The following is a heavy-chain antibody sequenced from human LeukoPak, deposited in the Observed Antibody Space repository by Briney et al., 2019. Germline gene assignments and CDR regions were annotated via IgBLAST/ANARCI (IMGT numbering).Heavy chain of an antibody. CDR1: GFTFSSYG. CDR3: AKDTAPRGDYLWHYFDC. CDR2: ISYDGSNK. J-gene: IGHJ4*02. D-gene: IGHD4-17*01. V-gene: IGHV3-30*18. Sequence: PGGSLRLSCAASGFTFSSYGMHWVRQAPGKGLEWVAVISYDGSNKYYADSVKGRFTISRDSSKNTLYLQMNSLRAEDTAVYYCAKDTAPRGDYLWHYFDCWGQGTLVTVSS.